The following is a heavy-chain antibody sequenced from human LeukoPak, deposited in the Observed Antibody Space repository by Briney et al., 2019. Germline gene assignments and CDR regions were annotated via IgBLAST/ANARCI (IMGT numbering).Heavy chain of an antibody. CDR1: GFTFSDYY. J-gene: IGHJ4*02. CDR2: ISSSGSTI. V-gene: IGHV3-11*04. CDR3: ARYEDDYGDYAIDY. D-gene: IGHD4-17*01. Sequence: PGGSLRLSCAASGFTFSDYYMSWIRQAPGKGLEWVSYISSSGSTIYYADSVKGRFTISRDNAKNSLYLQMNSLRAEDTAVYFCARYEDDYGDYAIDYWGQGTLVTVSS.